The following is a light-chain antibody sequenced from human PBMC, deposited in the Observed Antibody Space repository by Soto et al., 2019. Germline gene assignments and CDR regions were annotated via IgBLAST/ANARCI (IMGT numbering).Light chain of an antibody. CDR3: QQYYRSPLT. V-gene: IGKV4-1*01. CDR1: QSVLYNSNNKNY. CDR2: WAS. Sequence: DIVMTQSPDSLAMSLGERATINCKSSQSVLYNSNNKNYLTWYQQKPGQPPKLLISWASSRESGVPDRFSGSGSGTDFTLTISSLQAEDVAVYYCQQYYRSPLTFGGGTKVEIK. J-gene: IGKJ4*01.